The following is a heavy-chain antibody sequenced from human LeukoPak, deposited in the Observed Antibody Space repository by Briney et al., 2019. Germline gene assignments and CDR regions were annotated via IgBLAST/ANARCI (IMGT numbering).Heavy chain of an antibody. CDR1: GFTFSSYG. J-gene: IGHJ4*02. CDR3: AKGRYSHGLFDY. V-gene: IGHV3-30*02. Sequence: GGSLRLSCAASGFTFSSYGMHWVRQAPGKGLEWVAFIRYDGSNKYYADSVKGRFTISRDHFKNTLYLQMNSLRAEDTAIYYCAKGRYSHGLFDYWGQGTLVTVSS. D-gene: IGHD3-9*01. CDR2: IRYDGSNK.